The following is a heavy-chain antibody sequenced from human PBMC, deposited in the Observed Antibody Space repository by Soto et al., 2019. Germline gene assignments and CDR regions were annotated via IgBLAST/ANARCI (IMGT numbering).Heavy chain of an antibody. CDR1: GDSISTFY. CDR2: VYYTGST. Sequence: LSLTCTVSGDSISTFYWGWMRQSPGKELEWIGYVYYTGSTNYNPSLKSRVTISVDRSKNQFSLKLTSANAADTAVYYCARGRTVRNYADDSSDYFYFFDYWRQGTQVTVSS. V-gene: IGHV4-59*01. D-gene: IGHD3-22*01. J-gene: IGHJ4*02. CDR3: ARGRTVRNYADDSSDYFYFFDY.